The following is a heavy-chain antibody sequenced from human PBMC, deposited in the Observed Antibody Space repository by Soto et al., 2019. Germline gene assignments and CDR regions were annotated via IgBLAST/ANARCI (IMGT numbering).Heavy chain of an antibody. CDR3: ARIKLRFLEWLFQPDAFDP. Sequence: PGGSLRLSCAASGFTFSSYAMSWVRQAPGKGLEWVSAISGSGGSTYYADSVKGRFTISRDNSKNTLYLQMNSLRAEDTAVYYCARIKLRFLEWLFQPDAFDPWGQGTLVTVSS. D-gene: IGHD3-3*01. CDR1: GFTFSSYA. V-gene: IGHV3-23*01. CDR2: ISGSGGST. J-gene: IGHJ5*02.